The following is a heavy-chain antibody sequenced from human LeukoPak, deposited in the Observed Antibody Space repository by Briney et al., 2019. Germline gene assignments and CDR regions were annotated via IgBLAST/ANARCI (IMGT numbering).Heavy chain of an antibody. CDR1: GFTFSNAW. V-gene: IGHV3-15*01. J-gene: IGHJ4*02. CDR2: IKSKTDGGTT. D-gene: IGHD1-7*01. CDR3: TRLSGDNWNYGGNFDS. Sequence: GGSLRLSCAASGFTFSNAWMSWVRQAPGKGLEWVGRIKSKTDGGTTDYAAPVKGRFTMSRDDSKTTVYLQMNSLKTEDTAVYYCTRLSGDNWNYGGNFDSWGQGTLVTVSS.